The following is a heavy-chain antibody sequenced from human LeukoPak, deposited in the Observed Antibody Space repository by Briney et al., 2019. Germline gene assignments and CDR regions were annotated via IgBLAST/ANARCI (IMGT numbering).Heavy chain of an antibody. CDR3: ARGPEGGMDV. Sequence: SETLSLTCAVYGGSFSGYYWSWIRQPPGKGLELIGEINHSGSTNYNPSLKSRVTISVDTSKNQFSLKLSSVTAADTAVYYCARGPEGGMDVWGKGTTVTVSS. J-gene: IGHJ6*04. CDR1: GGSFSGYY. CDR2: INHSGST. V-gene: IGHV4-34*01.